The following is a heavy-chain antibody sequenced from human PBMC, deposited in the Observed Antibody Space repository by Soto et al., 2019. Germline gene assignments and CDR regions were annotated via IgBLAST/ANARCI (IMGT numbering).Heavy chain of an antibody. CDR1: GFTFNSHA. CDR3: AKLRGGALEAFDH. D-gene: IGHD1-1*01. J-gene: IGHJ4*02. Sequence: GGSLRLSCAASGFTFNSHALHWVRQAPGKGLEWVATVSSDGRSKFYPDSVKGRFTGSRDNSKNTLYLQINRLRGEDTAVYYCAKLRGGALEAFDHWGQGTLVTVSS. CDR2: VSSDGRSK. V-gene: IGHV3-30*18.